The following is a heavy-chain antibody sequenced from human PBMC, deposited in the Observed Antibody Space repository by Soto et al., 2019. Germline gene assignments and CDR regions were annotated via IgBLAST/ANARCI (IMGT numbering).Heavy chain of an antibody. CDR2: ISAYNGNT. CDR1: GYTFTSYG. CDR3: ARVIGHYYVSGRQGGWFDP. Sequence: QVQLVQSGAEVKKPGASVKVSCKASGYTFTSYGISWVRQAPGQGLEWMGWISAYNGNTNYAQKLQGRVTMTTDTSTSTAYMELRSLRSDDTAVYYCARVIGHYYVSGRQGGWFDPWGQGTLVTVSS. D-gene: IGHD3-10*01. V-gene: IGHV1-18*01. J-gene: IGHJ5*02.